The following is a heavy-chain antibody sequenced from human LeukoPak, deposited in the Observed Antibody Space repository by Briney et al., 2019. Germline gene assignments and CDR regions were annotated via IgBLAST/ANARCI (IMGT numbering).Heavy chain of an antibody. Sequence: GGSLRLSCAASGFSLSNYGMHWVRQAPGKGLEWVSAISGSGGSTYYADSVKGRFTISRDNSKNTLYLQMNSLRAEDTAVYYCAKFYYYYYMDVWGKGTTVTVSS. CDR1: GFSLSNYG. V-gene: IGHV3-23*01. J-gene: IGHJ6*03. CDR2: ISGSGGST. CDR3: AKFYYYYYMDV.